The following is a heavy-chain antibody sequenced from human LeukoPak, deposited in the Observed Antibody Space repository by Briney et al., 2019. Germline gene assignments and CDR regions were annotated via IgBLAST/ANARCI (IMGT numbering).Heavy chain of an antibody. Sequence: ASVKVSCKASGYTFTGYYMHWVRQAPGQGLEWMGWINPNSGGTNYVQKFQGRVTMTRDTSISTAYMELSRLRSDDTAVYYCASPIVGATSYYYYGMDVWGQGTTVTVSS. V-gene: IGHV1-2*02. CDR3: ASPIVGATSYYYYGMDV. J-gene: IGHJ6*02. CDR1: GYTFTGYY. CDR2: INPNSGGT. D-gene: IGHD1-26*01.